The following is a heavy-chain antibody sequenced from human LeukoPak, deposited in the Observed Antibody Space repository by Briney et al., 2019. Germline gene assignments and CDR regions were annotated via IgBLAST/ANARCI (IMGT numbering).Heavy chain of an antibody. CDR1: GFSFTSYN. D-gene: IGHD4/OR15-4a*01. CDR2: ISYDGNIK. J-gene: IGHJ4*02. Sequence: GGSLRLSCAASGFSFTSYNFHWVRQAPGKGLQWLGFISYDGNIKYEDSVKGRFTISRDNSKNTLYLQMNSLRAEDTAIYYCGRVNGAKARFDCWGQGTLVTVSS. CDR3: GRVNGAKARFDC. V-gene: IGHV3-30*03.